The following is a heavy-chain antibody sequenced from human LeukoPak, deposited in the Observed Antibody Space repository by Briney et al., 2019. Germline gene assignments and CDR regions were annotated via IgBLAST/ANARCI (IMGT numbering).Heavy chain of an antibody. CDR3: ARERSSWYYLDY. CDR1: GDSGSSNIAT. J-gene: IGHJ4*02. Sequence: SQTLSLNCVISGDSGSSNIATWNWIRQSPSRGLEWMGRTYYRSQWYYDYAVSVRSRITINPDTYKNQFSLQLSSVTPEDTAVYFCARERSSWYYLDYWGQGMLVTVSS. D-gene: IGHD6-13*01. V-gene: IGHV6-1*01. CDR2: TYYRSQWYY.